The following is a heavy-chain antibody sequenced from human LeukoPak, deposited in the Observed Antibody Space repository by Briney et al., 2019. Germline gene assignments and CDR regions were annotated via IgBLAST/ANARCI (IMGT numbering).Heavy chain of an antibody. J-gene: IGHJ4*02. CDR3: AKGRTTLAQPFDY. CDR2: ISWNSGSI. Sequence: GGSLRLSCAASGFTFSSYAMSWVRQAPGKGLEWVSGISWNSGSIGYADSVKGRFTISRDNAKNSLYLQMNSLRAEDMALYYCAKGRTTLAQPFDYWGQGTLVTVSS. CDR1: GFTFSSYA. V-gene: IGHV3-9*03. D-gene: IGHD1/OR15-1a*01.